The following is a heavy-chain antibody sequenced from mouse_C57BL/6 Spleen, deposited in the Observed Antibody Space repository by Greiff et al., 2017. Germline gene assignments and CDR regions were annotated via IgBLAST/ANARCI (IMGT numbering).Heavy chain of an antibody. Sequence: EVMLVESGGGLVKPGGSLKLSCAASGFTFSSYAMSWVRQTPEKRLEWVATISDGGSYTYYPDNVKGRFTISRDNAKNNLYLQMSHLKSEDTAMYYCARDRRYDYDGAMDDWGEGTSVTVSS. CDR1: GFTFSSYA. D-gene: IGHD2-4*01. CDR3: ARDRRYDYDGAMDD. CDR2: ISDGGSYT. J-gene: IGHJ4*01. V-gene: IGHV5-4*01.